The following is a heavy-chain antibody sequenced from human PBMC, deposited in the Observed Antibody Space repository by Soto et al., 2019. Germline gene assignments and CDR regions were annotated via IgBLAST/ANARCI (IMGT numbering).Heavy chain of an antibody. CDR3: AVLCVFFCSSTSCPYDY. Sequence: ASVKVSCKASGYTFTSYGISWVRQAPGQGLEWMGWISAYNGNTNYAQKLQGRVTMTTDTSTSTAYMELRSLRSDDTAVYYCAVLCVFFCSSTSCPYDYWGQGTLVTVSS. J-gene: IGHJ4*02. CDR1: GYTFTSYG. V-gene: IGHV1-18*01. D-gene: IGHD2-2*01. CDR2: ISAYNGNT.